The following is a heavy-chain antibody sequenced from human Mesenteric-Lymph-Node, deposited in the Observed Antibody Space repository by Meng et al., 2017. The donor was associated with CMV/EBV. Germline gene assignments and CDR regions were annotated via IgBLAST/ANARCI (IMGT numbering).Heavy chain of an antibody. D-gene: IGHD1-14*01. CDR2: ISSSSSFI. V-gene: IGHV3-21*01. Sequence: GESLKISCAASGFTFTTYTMNWVRQAPGKGLEWVSSISSSSSFIYYAHSVEGRFIISRDNAKNSLYLQMNSLRAEDTAVYYCARGADPEDYWGQGTLVTVPS. CDR1: GFTFTTYT. CDR3: ARGADPEDY. J-gene: IGHJ4*02.